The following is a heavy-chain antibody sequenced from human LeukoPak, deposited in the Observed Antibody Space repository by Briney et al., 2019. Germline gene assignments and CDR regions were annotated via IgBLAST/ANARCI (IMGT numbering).Heavy chain of an antibody. CDR1: GFTFSGYS. J-gene: IGHJ4*02. D-gene: IGHD6-13*01. CDR2: ISSSSSSI. CDR3: ARVGPKYSSSLFDY. V-gene: IGHV3-48*02. Sequence: GGSLRLSCAASGFTFSGYSMNWVRQAPGKGLEWVSYISSSSSSIYYADSVKGRFTLSRDNAKNSLYLQMNSLRDEDTAVYYCARVGPKYSSSLFDYWGQGTLVTVSS.